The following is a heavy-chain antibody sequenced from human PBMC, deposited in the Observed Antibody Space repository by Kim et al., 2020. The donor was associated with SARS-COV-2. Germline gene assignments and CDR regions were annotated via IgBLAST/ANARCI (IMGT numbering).Heavy chain of an antibody. CDR3: ARLGSISWYFDS. CDR1: ADSIANTYYY. Sequence: SETLSLTCIVSADSIANTYYYWAWIRQPPGKAQEWIGSVHYDGSTYYNPSLRSRITISVDTFTNRFSLELNSVTAVDTAIYYCARLGSISWYFDSWGQGTQVTVSS. CDR2: VHYDGST. J-gene: IGHJ4*02. D-gene: IGHD6-13*01. V-gene: IGHV4-39*01.